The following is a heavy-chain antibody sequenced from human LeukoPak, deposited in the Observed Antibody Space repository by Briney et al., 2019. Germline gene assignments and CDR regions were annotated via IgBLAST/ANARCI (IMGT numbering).Heavy chain of an antibody. J-gene: IGHJ6*03. CDR2: IYYSVNT. D-gene: IGHD4-17*01. V-gene: IGHV4-59*08. CDR1: GDSISGYY. CDR3: GRHQRYYGDYVPLYMDV. Sequence: SETLSLTCTVSGDSISGYYWRWIRQPPGKGLEWIGYIYYSVNTKYNPSLKRRVTIVGDTSKNQFSRKLRAVTAADTAVYYYGRHQRYYGDYVPLYMDVCGNGTTLTVSS.